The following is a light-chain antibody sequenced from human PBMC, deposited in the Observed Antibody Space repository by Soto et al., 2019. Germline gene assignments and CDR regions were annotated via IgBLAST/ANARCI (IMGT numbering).Light chain of an antibody. CDR1: QSLLYNNTYNY. CDR3: MQALQSLT. V-gene: IGKV2-28*01. Sequence: EIVMTQSPLTPPVTPGEPASISCRSSQSLLYNNTYNYLDWYVQKPGQSPQLLIYFGSNRAPGVPDRFSGSGSGTDFTLKINRVEAEDVGTYYCMQALQSLTFGQGTRLENK. J-gene: IGKJ5*01. CDR2: FGS.